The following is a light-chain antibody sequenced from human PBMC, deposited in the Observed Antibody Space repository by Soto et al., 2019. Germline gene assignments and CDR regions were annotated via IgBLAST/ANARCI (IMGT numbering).Light chain of an antibody. CDR1: QDISNY. CDR3: QQLFDSPLT. Sequence: DIQMTQSPSSLSASVGDRVTITCQASQDISNYLNWYQQKPGKAPKLLIYAASNLETGVPSRFSATVSGTEFSLTITSLQPEDFATYYCQQLFDSPLTFGQGTRLEIK. V-gene: IGKV1-33*01. J-gene: IGKJ5*01. CDR2: AAS.